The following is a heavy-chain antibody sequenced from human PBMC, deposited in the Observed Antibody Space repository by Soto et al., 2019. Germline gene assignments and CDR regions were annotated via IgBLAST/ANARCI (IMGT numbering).Heavy chain of an antibody. V-gene: IGHV4-4*07. Sequence: QVHLQESGPGLVKPSETLSLSCSVSGGSMTSYYWTWIRQPAGKGLEWIGRIYSSGGTHYNPSLKSRVVISLDTSKNQFSLRLNSVTAADTAVYYCARGQRFSDWFDPWGQGTLVTVSS. J-gene: IGHJ5*02. CDR3: ARGQRFSDWFDP. CDR1: GGSMTSYY. CDR2: IYSSGGT. D-gene: IGHD3-3*01.